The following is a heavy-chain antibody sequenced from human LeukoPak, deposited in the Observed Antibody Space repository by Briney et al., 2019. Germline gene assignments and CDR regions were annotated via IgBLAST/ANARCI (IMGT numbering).Heavy chain of an antibody. CDR3: MRVPDGHYYYYYMDV. CDR2: ISGSGGST. CDR1: GFTFSSYA. V-gene: IGHV3-23*01. Sequence: PGGSLRLSCAASGFTFSSYAMSWVRQAPGKGLEWVSAISGSGGSTYYADSVKGRFTISRDNSKNTVYLQMNTLRAEDTAVYYCMRVPDGHYYYYYMDVWGKGTTVTVSS. D-gene: IGHD1-14*01. J-gene: IGHJ6*03.